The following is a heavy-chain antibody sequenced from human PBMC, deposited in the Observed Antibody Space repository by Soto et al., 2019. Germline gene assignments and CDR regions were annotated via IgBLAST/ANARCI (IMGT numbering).Heavy chain of an antibody. CDR2: ISGNNGNT. V-gene: IGHV1-18*01. D-gene: IGHD6-19*01. J-gene: IGHJ4*01. CDR1: GYTFTSYG. CDR3: ARDGGRGWFVY. Sequence: ASVKVSCKASGYTFTSYGISWVRQAPGQGLEWMGWISGNNGNTNYAQKFQGRVTMTTDTSTSTAYMELRSLRSDDTAVYYCARDGGRGWFVYGAQEPLVTVSS.